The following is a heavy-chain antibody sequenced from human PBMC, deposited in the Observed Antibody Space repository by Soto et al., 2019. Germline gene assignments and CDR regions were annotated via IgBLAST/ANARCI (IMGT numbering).Heavy chain of an antibody. D-gene: IGHD1-1*01. V-gene: IGHV4-4*02. Sequence: QVQLQESGPGLVKPSGTLSLTCAVSGGSISTSNWWSWVRQPPGKGLEWIGEVYHSGSTNNNPSFNCRVAMSVDKSKNQFSLRLNSVTAADTALYYCARTSTRGTRFAYWGQGRLVTVSS. CDR1: GGSISTSNW. CDR3: ARTSTRGTRFAY. CDR2: VYHSGST. J-gene: IGHJ4*02.